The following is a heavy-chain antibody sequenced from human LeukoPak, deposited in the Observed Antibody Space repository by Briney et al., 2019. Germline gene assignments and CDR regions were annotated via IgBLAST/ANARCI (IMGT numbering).Heavy chain of an antibody. CDR3: ATPVLSYYGMDV. CDR1: GGSFSGYY. CDR2: INHSGST. Sequence: NSSETLSLTCAVYGGSFSGYYWSWIRQPPGKGLEWIGEINHSGSTNYNPSLKSRVTISVDTSKNQFSLKLSSVTAADTAVYYCATPVLSYYGMDVWGQGTTVTVSS. V-gene: IGHV4-34*01. J-gene: IGHJ6*02.